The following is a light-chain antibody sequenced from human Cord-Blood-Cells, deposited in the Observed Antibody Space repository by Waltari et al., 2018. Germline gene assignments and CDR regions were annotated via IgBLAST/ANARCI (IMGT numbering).Light chain of an antibody. CDR3: QQYNSYWT. CDR2: KAS. Sequence: DIQMTPSPSLRSASVRDSVTITCRASQSISSWLAWYQQKPGKAPKLLIYKASSLESGVPSRFSGSGSGTEFTLTISSLQPDDFATYYCQQYNSYWTFGQGTKVEIK. CDR1: QSISSW. V-gene: IGKV1-5*03. J-gene: IGKJ1*01.